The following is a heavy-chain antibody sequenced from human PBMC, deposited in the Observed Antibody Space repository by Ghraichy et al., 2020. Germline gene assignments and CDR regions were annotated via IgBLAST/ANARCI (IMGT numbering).Heavy chain of an antibody. CDR1: GGSISSYY. CDR3: ARETQQLAYAFDI. V-gene: IGHV4-4*07. J-gene: IGHJ3*02. D-gene: IGHD6-13*01. CDR2: IYTSGST. Sequence: LRLSCTVSGGSISSYYWSWIRQPAGKGLEWIGRIYTSGSTNYNPSLKSRVTMSVDTSKNQFSLKLSSVTAADTAVYYCARETQQLAYAFDIWGQGTMVTVSS.